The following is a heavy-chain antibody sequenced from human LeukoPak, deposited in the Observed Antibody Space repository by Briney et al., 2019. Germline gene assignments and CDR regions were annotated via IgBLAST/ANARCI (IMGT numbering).Heavy chain of an antibody. CDR2: ITGNGGST. Sequence: SLRLSCSASGFTFTNDAMSWVRRTPGQGLEWVSVITGNGGSTYNAVSVKGRFTISRDNSKNTLYLEMNSLRAEDTAVYSCTKSNQRYNPHDYWGQGTLVTVS. V-gene: IGHV3-23*01. D-gene: IGHD1-1*01. J-gene: IGHJ4*02. CDR3: TKSNQRYNPHDY. CDR1: GFTFTNDA.